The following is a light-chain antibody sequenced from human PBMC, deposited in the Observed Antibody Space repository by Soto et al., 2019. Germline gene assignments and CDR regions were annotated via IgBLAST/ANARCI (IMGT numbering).Light chain of an antibody. CDR2: KDS. CDR3: QSADSSGTYVL. J-gene: IGLJ2*01. Sequence: SYELTQPPSVSVSPGQTARITCSGDALPKQYAYWYQQKPGQAPVLVIYKDSERPSGLPERFSGSSSGTTVTLTISGVQAEDEADYYCQSADSSGTYVLFGGGTKLTVL. V-gene: IGLV3-25*03. CDR1: ALPKQY.